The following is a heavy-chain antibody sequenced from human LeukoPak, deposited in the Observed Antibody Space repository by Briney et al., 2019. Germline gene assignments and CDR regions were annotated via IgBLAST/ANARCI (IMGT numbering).Heavy chain of an antibody. CDR3: ARGDSSSWYGPLFDY. J-gene: IGHJ4*02. CDR1: GYTFTSYY. D-gene: IGHD6-13*01. CDR2: INPSGGST. V-gene: IGHV1-46*01. Sequence: ASVKVSCKASGYTFTSYYMHWVRQAPGQGLEWRGIINPSGGSTSYAQKFQGRVTMTTDTSTSTVYMELSSLRSEDTAVYYCARGDSSSWYGPLFDYSGQGTLVTASS.